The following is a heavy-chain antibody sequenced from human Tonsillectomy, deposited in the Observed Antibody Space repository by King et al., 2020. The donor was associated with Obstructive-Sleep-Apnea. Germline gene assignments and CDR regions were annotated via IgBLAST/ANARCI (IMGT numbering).Heavy chain of an antibody. J-gene: IGHJ4*02. CDR1: GLTFSNYG. Sequence: VQLVESGGGLVHPGGSLRLSCAASGLTFSNYGMSWVRQAPGKGLEWVSGISGSGGTTYYVDSVKGRFTISRDNSKNTLYLQMNSLRADDTAVYYCAKERXWXEDXDYWGXGTLVTXSS. CDR3: AKERXWXEDXDY. CDR2: ISGSGGTT. V-gene: IGHV3-23*04.